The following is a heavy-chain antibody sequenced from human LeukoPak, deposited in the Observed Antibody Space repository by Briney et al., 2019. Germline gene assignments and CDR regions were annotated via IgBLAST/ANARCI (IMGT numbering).Heavy chain of an antibody. CDR1: GDSISNYK. Sequence: PSETLSLICTVSGDSISNYKWSWVRQPPGKGLEWIGNIYYSGSTNYNPSLKSRVTISVDTSKNQFSLKLSSVTAADTAVYYCARSGFWTDHPAFDIWGQGTMVTVSS. D-gene: IGHD3/OR15-3a*01. V-gene: IGHV4-59*01. CDR3: ARSGFWTDHPAFDI. CDR2: IYYSGST. J-gene: IGHJ3*02.